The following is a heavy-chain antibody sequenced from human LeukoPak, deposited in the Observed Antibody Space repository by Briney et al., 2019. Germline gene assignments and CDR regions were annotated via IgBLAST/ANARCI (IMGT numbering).Heavy chain of an antibody. V-gene: IGHV3-74*01. J-gene: IGHJ4*02. CDR3: ARNRGYYYDSSGIDY. Sequence: PGGSLRLSCAASGFTFSSYWMHWGRQTPGKGLVWVSRIKADGGSTNYADSVKGRFTISRDNAKNTLYLQMNSLRAEDTAVYYCARNRGYYYDSSGIDYWGQGTLVTVSS. CDR1: GFTFSSYW. D-gene: IGHD3-22*01. CDR2: IKADGGST.